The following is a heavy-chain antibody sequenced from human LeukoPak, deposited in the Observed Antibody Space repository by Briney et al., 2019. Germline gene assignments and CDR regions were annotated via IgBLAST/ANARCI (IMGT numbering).Heavy chain of an antibody. CDR2: MNPNSGNT. CDR3: ARSSAKGYYDILTGLGDYYYGMDV. CDR1: GYTFASYE. Sequence: ASVKVSCKASGYTFASYEINWVRQATGQGLEWMGWMNPNSGNTGYAQKFQGRVTMTRNTSISTAYMELSSLRSEDTAVYYCARSSAKGYYDILTGLGDYYYGMDVWGQGTTVTVSS. D-gene: IGHD3-9*01. J-gene: IGHJ6*02. V-gene: IGHV1-8*01.